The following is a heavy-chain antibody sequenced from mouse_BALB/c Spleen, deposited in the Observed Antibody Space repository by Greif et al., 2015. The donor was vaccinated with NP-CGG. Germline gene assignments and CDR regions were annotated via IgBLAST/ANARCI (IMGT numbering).Heavy chain of an antibody. CDR3: ARDSDYGFAY. CDR1: GFTFTDYY. Sequence: EVMLVESGGGLVQPGGSLRLSCATSGFTFTDYYMSWVRQPPGKALEWLGFIRNKANGYTTEYSASVKGRFTISRDNSQSILYLQMNTLRAEDSATYYCARDSDYGFAYRGQGTLVTVSA. D-gene: IGHD2-4*01. J-gene: IGHJ3*01. CDR2: IRNKANGYTT. V-gene: IGHV7-3*02.